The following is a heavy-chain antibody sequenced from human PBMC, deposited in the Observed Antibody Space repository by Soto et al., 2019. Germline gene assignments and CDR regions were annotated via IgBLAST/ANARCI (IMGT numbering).Heavy chain of an antibody. V-gene: IGHV4-4*02. CDR1: GGSISSSNW. J-gene: IGHJ4*02. CDR3: ARVGSWYFFDY. Sequence: QVQLQESGPGLVKPSGTLSLTCAVSGGSISSSNWWSWVRQPPGKGLEWIGEIYHSGRTDYNPSLKRRVTISVDKSKNQFSLKLSSVTAADTAVYYCARVGSWYFFDYWGQGTLVTVSS. D-gene: IGHD6-13*01. CDR2: IYHSGRT.